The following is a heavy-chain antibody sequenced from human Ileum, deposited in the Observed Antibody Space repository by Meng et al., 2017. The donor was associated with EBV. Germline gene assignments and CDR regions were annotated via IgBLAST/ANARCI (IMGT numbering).Heavy chain of an antibody. CDR2: TYYRSKWYN. CDR1: VDSGSSNGAA. D-gene: IGHD3-22*01. CDR3: ARDSSSSAYSPFDY. Sequence: QGQLQRSGPGLGKPSQTLSLSCAISVDSGSSNGAAWNWIRQSPSRGLEWLGRTYYRSKWYNDYAVSVKSRITINPDTSKNQFSLQLNSVTPEDTAVYYCARDSSSSAYSPFDYWGQGTLVTVSS. V-gene: IGHV6-1*01. J-gene: IGHJ4*02.